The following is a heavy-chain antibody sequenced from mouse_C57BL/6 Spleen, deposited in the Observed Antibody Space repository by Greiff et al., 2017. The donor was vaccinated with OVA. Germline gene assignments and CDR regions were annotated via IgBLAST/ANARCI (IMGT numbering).Heavy chain of an antibody. Sequence: LEESGAELVRPGTSVKVSCKASGYAFTNYLIEWVKQRPGQGLEWIGVINPGSGGTNYNEKFKGKATLTADKSSSTAYMQLSSLTSEDSAVYFCAVYDGYYVNYAMDYWGQGTSVTVSS. D-gene: IGHD2-3*01. CDR3: AVYDGYYVNYAMDY. J-gene: IGHJ4*01. CDR2: INPGSGGT. V-gene: IGHV1-54*01. CDR1: GYAFTNYL.